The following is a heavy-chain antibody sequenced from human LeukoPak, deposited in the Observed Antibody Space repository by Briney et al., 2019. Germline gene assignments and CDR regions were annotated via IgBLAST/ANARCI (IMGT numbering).Heavy chain of an antibody. V-gene: IGHV3-7*01. CDR3: ARAISGSHLFDN. CDR1: GFTFSSFW. Sequence: GGSLRLSCAASGFTFSSFWMSWVRQAPGKGLEGVANIKQDGSEKYYVDSVKGRFSISRDNAKNSLYLQMNSLRAEDTAVYYCARAISGSHLFDNWGQGTLVTASS. J-gene: IGHJ4*02. CDR2: IKQDGSEK. D-gene: IGHD3-10*01.